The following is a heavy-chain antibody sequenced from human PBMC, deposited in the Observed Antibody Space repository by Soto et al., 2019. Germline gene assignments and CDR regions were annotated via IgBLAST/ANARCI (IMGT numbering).Heavy chain of an antibody. V-gene: IGHV3-48*02. CDR2: ISSSSSTI. Sequence: GGSLRLSCAASGFTFSSYSMNWVRQAPGKGLEWVSYISSSSSTIYYADSVKGRFTISRDNAKNSLYLQMNSMGDEDAAVYYCARDCGGDCYAFDIWGKGTMVTVSS. CDR3: ARDCGGDCYAFDI. D-gene: IGHD2-21*02. CDR1: GFTFSSYS. J-gene: IGHJ3*02.